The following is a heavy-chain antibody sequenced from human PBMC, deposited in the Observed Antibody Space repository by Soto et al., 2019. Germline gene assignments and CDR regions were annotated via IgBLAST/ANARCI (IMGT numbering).Heavy chain of an antibody. Sequence: GGSLRLSCAASGFTFSSYSMNWVRQAPGKGLEWVSSISSSSSYIYYADSVKGRFTISRDNAKNSLYLQMNSLRAEDTAVYYCARDRQAPVIQRYYYDSKVGYYYGMDVWGQGTTVTVSS. CDR3: ARDRQAPVIQRYYYDSKVGYYYGMDV. V-gene: IGHV3-21*01. D-gene: IGHD3-22*01. CDR2: ISSSSSYI. J-gene: IGHJ6*02. CDR1: GFTFSSYS.